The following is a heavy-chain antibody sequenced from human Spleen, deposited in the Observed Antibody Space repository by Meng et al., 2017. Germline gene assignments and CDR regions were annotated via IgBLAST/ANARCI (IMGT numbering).Heavy chain of an antibody. J-gene: IGHJ4*02. CDR2: ISGSGGST. CDR3: ARARYYYDSSGYLDY. V-gene: IGHV3-23*01. CDR1: GFTFSSYA. D-gene: IGHD3-22*01. Sequence: GESLKISCAASGFTFSSYAMSWVRQAPGKGLEWVSAISGSGGSTYYADSVKGRFTISRDNSKNTLYLQMNSLRAEDTAVYYCARARYYYDSSGYLDYWGQGTLVTVSS.